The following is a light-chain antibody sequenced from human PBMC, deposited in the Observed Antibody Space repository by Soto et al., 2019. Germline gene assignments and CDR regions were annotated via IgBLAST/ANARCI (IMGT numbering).Light chain of an antibody. Sequence: DIQMTHSPSSLSASVGDRVTITCRASQTISTYLNWYQQNPGKAPKLLIYAASNLQHGVPSRFSGSGSGTDFNLTISSLQPEDFATYYCQKSSSIPYTFGQGTKREMK. CDR1: QTISTY. CDR3: QKSSSIPYT. V-gene: IGKV1-39*01. J-gene: IGKJ2*01. CDR2: AAS.